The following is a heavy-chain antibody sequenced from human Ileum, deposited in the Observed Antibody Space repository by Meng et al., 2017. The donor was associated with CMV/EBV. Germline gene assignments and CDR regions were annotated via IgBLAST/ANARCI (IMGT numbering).Heavy chain of an antibody. V-gene: IGHV4-31*02. J-gene: IGHJ4*02. CDR2: IYYSGST. Sequence: IIRGGQYWSWIRQPPGKGLEWIGYIYYSGSTHYNPSLKSRATISVDTSRNQFFLKLRSVTAADTAVYYCARVEGDLWSGYKKYYLDYWGQGTLVTVSS. CDR3: ARVEGDLWSGYKKYYLDY. D-gene: IGHD3-3*01. CDR1: IIRGGQY.